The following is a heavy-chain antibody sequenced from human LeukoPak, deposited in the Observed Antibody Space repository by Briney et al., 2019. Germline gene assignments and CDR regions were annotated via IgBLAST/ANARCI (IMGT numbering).Heavy chain of an antibody. J-gene: IGHJ4*02. CDR2: INHSGST. D-gene: IGHD3-22*01. V-gene: IGHV4-34*01. CDR1: GGSFSGYY. CDR3: ARGPNSSGYKD. Sequence: SETLCLTCAVSGGSFSGYYWSWIRQPPGKGLEWMGEINHSGSTNYNPSLKSRVTISVDTSKNQFSLKLSSVTAADTAVYYCARGPNSSGYKDWGQGTLVTVSS.